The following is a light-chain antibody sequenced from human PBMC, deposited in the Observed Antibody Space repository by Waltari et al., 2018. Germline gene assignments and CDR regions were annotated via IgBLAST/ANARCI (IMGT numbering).Light chain of an antibody. Sequence: DIVMTQSPDSLAVSLGERATINCKSSQSIMYSSTNQNFLAWYQKKPGHPPKLLIYWASTRQSGVPDRFTGSWSVTDFTLTISSLQAEDVAVYYCQQYFVTPFTFGPGTRVEIK. V-gene: IGKV4-1*01. J-gene: IGKJ3*01. CDR2: WAS. CDR3: QQYFVTPFT. CDR1: QSIMYSSTNQNF.